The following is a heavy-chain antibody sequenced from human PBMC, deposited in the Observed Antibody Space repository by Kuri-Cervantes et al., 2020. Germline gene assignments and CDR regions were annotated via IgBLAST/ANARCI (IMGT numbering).Heavy chain of an antibody. J-gene: IGHJ6*02. D-gene: IGHD3-10*01. CDR2: MNPSSGNT. CDR3: ARSASYGSGSSPLGYYGMDI. V-gene: IGHV1-8*01. Sequence: ASVKVSCKASGYTFTSYDINWVRQATGQGLEWMGWMNPSSGNTGYAQKFQGRVTMTRDTSTSTVYMELSSLRSEDTAVYYCARSASYGSGSSPLGYYGMDIWGQGTTVTVSS. CDR1: GYTFTSYD.